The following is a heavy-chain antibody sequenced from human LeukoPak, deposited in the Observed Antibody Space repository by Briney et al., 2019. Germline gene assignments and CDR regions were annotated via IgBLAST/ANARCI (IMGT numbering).Heavy chain of an antibody. CDR2: ISGDNSYT. CDR1: GYTFTTTYG. J-gene: IGHJ4*02. Sequence: ASVKVSCKTSGYTFTTTYGISWVRQAPGQGLEWMGWISGDNSYTYSAQRFQGRVTMTTDTSTSTAYMELRSLRSDDTAVYYCARDLSRGSGYFGTYWGQGTLVTVSS. CDR3: ARDLSRGSGYFGTY. D-gene: IGHD3-22*01. V-gene: IGHV1-18*01.